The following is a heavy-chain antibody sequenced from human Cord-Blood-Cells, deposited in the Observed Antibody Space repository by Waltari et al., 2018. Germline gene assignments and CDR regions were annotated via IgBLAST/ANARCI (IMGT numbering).Heavy chain of an antibody. D-gene: IGHD6-19*01. CDR2: LDPGYSDT. Sequence: EVQLVQSGAEVKKPGESLKISCTGSGYSFTSYWIGWVGQMPGKGLECMGTLDPGYSDTRGSPAFQGKVTTSAGQSTSTAYLQWSSLKASNTAMYYCARRSAAVAGTGAFDIWGQGTMVTVSS. CDR3: ARRSAAVAGTGAFDI. CDR1: GYSFTSYW. J-gene: IGHJ3*02. V-gene: IGHV5-51*01.